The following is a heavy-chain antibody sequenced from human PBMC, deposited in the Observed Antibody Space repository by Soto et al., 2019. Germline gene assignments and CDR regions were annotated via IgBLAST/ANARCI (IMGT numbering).Heavy chain of an antibody. J-gene: IGHJ5*02. CDR2: IYYSGST. CDR1: GGSISSGGYY. V-gene: IGHV4-31*03. Sequence: PSETLSLTCTVSGGSISSGGYYWSWIRQHPGKGLEWIGYIYYSGSTDYNSSLKSRVTISVDTSENQFSLKLSSMTAADTAVYYCARGRRDSGYDPYNWLDPWGQGALVTVSS. D-gene: IGHD5-12*01. CDR3: ARGRRDSGYDPYNWLDP.